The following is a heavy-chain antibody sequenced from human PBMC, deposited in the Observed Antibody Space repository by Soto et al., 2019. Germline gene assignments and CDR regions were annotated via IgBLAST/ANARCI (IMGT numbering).Heavy chain of an antibody. V-gene: IGHV4-4*07. CDR2: IFTSGNT. J-gene: IGHJ6*02. D-gene: IGHD6-6*01. Sequence: SETLSLTCTVSGGSMNDYYWSWIRQPAGKGLEWIGRIFTSGNTNYNPSLRSRLTMSVDTSTNQVSLRLTSVTAEDTAVYYCASGRLVSRYYGLDVWGQGTTVTVSS. CDR1: GGSMNDYY. CDR3: ASGRLVSRYYGLDV.